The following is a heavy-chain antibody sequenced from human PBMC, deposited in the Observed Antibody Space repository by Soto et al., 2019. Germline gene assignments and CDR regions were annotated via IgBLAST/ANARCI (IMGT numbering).Heavy chain of an antibody. CDR2: IYTDGRT. D-gene: IGHD3-10*01. CDR1: EFIVISIY. V-gene: IGHV3-66*01. J-gene: IGHJ5*02. Sequence: GGSMRLSCAASEFIVISIYMTWVRQAPRKGLECVSLIYTDGRTFYADSVNGRFTISRDNSKNTLYLQMNNLRAEDTAVYYCARGSHNYYGSGSHENWFDPWGQGTLVTVSS. CDR3: ARGSHNYYGSGSHENWFDP.